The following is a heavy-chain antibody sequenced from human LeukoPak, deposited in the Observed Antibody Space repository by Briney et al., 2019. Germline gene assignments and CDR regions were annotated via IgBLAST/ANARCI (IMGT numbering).Heavy chain of an antibody. CDR3: ARHIPDTAMVYGMDV. Sequence: GESLKISCKSSGYSFTSYWIGWVRQMPGKGLEWMGIIYPGDSDTRYSPSFQGQVTISADKSISTAYLQWSSLKASDTAMYYCARHIPDTAMVYGMDVWGQGTTVTVSS. J-gene: IGHJ6*02. CDR2: IYPGDSDT. V-gene: IGHV5-51*01. D-gene: IGHD5-18*01. CDR1: GYSFTSYW.